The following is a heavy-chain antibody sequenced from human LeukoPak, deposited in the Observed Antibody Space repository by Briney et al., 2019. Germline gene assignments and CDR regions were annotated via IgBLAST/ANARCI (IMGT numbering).Heavy chain of an antibody. V-gene: IGHV1-69*05. CDR3: ARESVAGEYYFDY. CDR1: GGTFSSYA. CDR2: ILRIFGTA. Sequence: SVNVSFKASGGTFSSYAISWVRQAPGQGREWMGGILRIFGTANYAQKFQGRVTITRDESTSTAYMELSSLRSEDTAVYYCARESVAGEYYFDYWGQGTLVTVSS. J-gene: IGHJ4*02. D-gene: IGHD6-19*01.